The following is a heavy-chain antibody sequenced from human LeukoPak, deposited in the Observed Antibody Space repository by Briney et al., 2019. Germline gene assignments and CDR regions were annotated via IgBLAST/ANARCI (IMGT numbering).Heavy chain of an antibody. CDR3: AREMSYDSSGYFVY. D-gene: IGHD3-22*01. CDR2: IYSGGNT. CDR1: GFTFSRYA. V-gene: IGHV3-66*01. Sequence: QPGGSLRLSCAASGFTFSRYAMSWVRQAPGKGLEWVSVIYSGGNTDYADSVKGRFTISRDNSKNTLSLQMNNLRAEDTAVYYCAREMSYDSSGYFVYWGGEPWSPSPQ. J-gene: IGHJ4*02.